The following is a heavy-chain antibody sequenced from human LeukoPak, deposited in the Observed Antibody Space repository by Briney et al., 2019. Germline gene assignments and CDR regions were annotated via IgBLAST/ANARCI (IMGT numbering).Heavy chain of an antibody. Sequence: GASVKVSCKASGYTFTSYYMHWVRQAPGQGLEWMGIINPSGGDTSYAQNFQGRVTMTRDTSTSTVYMELSRLRSEDTAVYYCARDGRDIVVVVAANTYYFDYWGRGTLVTVSS. J-gene: IGHJ4*02. CDR2: INPSGGDT. CDR1: GYTFTSYY. CDR3: ARDGRDIVVVVAANTYYFDY. D-gene: IGHD2-15*01. V-gene: IGHV1-46*01.